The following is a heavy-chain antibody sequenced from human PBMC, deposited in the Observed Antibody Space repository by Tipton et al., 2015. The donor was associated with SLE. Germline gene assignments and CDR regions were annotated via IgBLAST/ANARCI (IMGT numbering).Heavy chain of an antibody. CDR1: GFTFSSYG. V-gene: IGHV3-30*18. J-gene: IGHJ4*02. CDR2: ISYDGSNK. D-gene: IGHD3-22*01. CDR3: AKEGGYYDSSGYYWGLYYFDY. Sequence: SLRLSCAASGFTFSSYGMHWVRQAPGKGLEWVAVISYDGSNKYYADSVKGRFTISRDTSKNTLYLQMNSLRAEDTAVYYCAKEGGYYDSSGYYWGLYYFDYWGQGTLVTVSS.